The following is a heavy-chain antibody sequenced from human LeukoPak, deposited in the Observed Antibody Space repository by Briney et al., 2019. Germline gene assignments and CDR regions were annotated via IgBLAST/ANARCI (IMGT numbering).Heavy chain of an antibody. V-gene: IGHV3-48*03. CDR3: ARGSGSYYGNWFDP. CDR1: GFTFSSYE. CDR2: ISSSGSTI. J-gene: IGHJ5*02. D-gene: IGHD3-10*01. Sequence: GGSLRLSCAASGFTFSSYEMNWVRQAPGKGLEWVSYISSSGSTIYYADSVKGRFTISRDNAKNSLYLQMNSLRAEDTAVYYCARGSGSYYGNWFDPWGQGTLVTVSS.